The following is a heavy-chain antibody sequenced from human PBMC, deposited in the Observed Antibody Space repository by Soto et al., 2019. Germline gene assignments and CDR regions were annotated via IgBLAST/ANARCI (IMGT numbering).Heavy chain of an antibody. CDR1: GFSLSTSGVG. Sequence: TLVNPTQTLTLTCTVSGFSLSTSGVGVGWIRQPPGKALAWLALIYWDGDKHYSPSLRSRLTITKDTSKNQVVLTMTNMDPVDTATYYCANRRLTGTSFDYWGQGTLVTVYS. CDR3: ANRRLTGTSFDY. D-gene: IGHD1-20*01. V-gene: IGHV2-5*02. CDR2: IYWDGDK. J-gene: IGHJ4*02.